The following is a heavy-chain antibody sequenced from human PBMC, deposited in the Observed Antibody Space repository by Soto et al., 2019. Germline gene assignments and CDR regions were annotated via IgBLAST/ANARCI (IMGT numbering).Heavy chain of an antibody. J-gene: IGHJ3*02. CDR3: ARVPLGDAFDI. V-gene: IGHV3-53*02. CDR1: GFTVSSNY. Sequence: EVQLVETGGGLIQPGGSLRLSCAASGFTVSSNYMSWVRQAPGKGLEWVSVIYSGGSTYYADSVKGRFTISRDNSKNTLYLQMNSLRAEDTAVYYCARVPLGDAFDIWGQGTMVTVSS. CDR2: IYSGGST. D-gene: IGHD1-26*01.